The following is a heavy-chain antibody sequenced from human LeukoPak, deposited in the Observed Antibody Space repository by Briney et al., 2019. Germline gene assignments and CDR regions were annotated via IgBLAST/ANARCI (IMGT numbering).Heavy chain of an antibody. D-gene: IGHD1-26*01. CDR3: AIRIVTGPFDY. V-gene: IGHV1-2*02. J-gene: IGHJ4*02. CDR1: GYTLTELS. Sequence: ASVKVSCKVSGYTLTELSIHWVRQAPGQGLEWMGWINPNSGGTNYAQKFQGRVTMTRDTSISTAYMELSGLSSDDTAVFYCAIRIVTGPFDYWGQGTLVTVSS. CDR2: INPNSGGT.